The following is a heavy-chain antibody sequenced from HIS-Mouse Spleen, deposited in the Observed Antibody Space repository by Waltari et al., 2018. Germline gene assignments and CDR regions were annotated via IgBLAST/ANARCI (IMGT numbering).Heavy chain of an antibody. Sequence: QVQLQESGPGLVKPSETLSLTCTVSGYSISSGYYWGWIRPPPGQGLAWIGSIYHSGSTYYNPSLKSRVTISVDTSKNQFSLKLSSVTAADTAVYYCARGPSLGYCSSTSCYAPYYGMDVWGQGTTVTVSS. CDR3: ARGPSLGYCSSTSCYAPYYGMDV. V-gene: IGHV4-38-2*02. D-gene: IGHD2-2*01. CDR2: IYHSGST. CDR1: GYSISSGYY. J-gene: IGHJ6*02.